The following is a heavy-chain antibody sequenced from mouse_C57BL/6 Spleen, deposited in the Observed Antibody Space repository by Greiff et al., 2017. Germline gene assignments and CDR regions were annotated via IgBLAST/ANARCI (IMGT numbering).Heavy chain of an antibody. V-gene: IGHV2-2*01. CDR1: GFSLTSYG. CDR3: ARNYDDYDLGAMDY. CDR2: IWSGGST. Sequence: VQLQQSGPGLVQPSQSLSITCTVSGFSLTSYGVHWVRQSPGKGLEWLGVIWSGGSTDYNAAFISRLSISKDNSKSQVFFKMNSLQAEDTAKYYWARNYDDYDLGAMDYWVKEPQSPSPQ. D-gene: IGHD2-4*01. J-gene: IGHJ4*01.